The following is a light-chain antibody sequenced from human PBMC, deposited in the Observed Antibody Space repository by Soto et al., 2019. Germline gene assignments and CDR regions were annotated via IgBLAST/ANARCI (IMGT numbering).Light chain of an antibody. CDR2: EVN. V-gene: IGLV2-8*01. J-gene: IGLJ1*01. Sequence: QSVLTQLPSASGSPGQSVAISCTGTSSDVGGYNYVSWYQQHPGKAPKLMIYEVNKRPSGVPDRFSGSKSGNTASLTVSGLQAEDEADYYCSSYAGSSNVFGTGTTVTVL. CDR3: SSYAGSSNV. CDR1: SSDVGGYNY.